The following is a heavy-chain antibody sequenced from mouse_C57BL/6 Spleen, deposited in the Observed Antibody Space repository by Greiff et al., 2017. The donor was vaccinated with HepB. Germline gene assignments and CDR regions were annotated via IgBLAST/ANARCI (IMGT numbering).Heavy chain of an antibody. CDR2: IYPSDSET. CDR1: GYTFTSYW. V-gene: IGHV1-61*01. CDR3: ARGGGNWYFDV. Sequence: QVQLQQPGAELVRPGSSVKLSCKASGYTFTSYWMDWVKQRPGQGLEWIGNIYPSDSETHYNQKFKDKATLTVDKSSSTAYMQLSSLTSEDSAVYYCARGGGNWYFDVWGTGTTVTVSS. J-gene: IGHJ1*03.